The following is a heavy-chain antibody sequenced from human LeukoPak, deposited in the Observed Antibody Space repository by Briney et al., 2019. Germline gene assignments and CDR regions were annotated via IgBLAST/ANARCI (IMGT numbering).Heavy chain of an antibody. CDR1: GFTFSDYY. D-gene: IGHD1-1*01. CDR2: ISSSGNTI. Sequence: PGGSLRLSCAASGFTFSDYYMSWIRQAPGKGLEWASYISSSGNTIYYADSVKGRFTISRDSTKNSLDLQMNSLRVEDTAVYYCARGIGTGRQPFDYWGQGTLVTVSS. V-gene: IGHV3-11*04. J-gene: IGHJ4*02. CDR3: ARGIGTGRQPFDY.